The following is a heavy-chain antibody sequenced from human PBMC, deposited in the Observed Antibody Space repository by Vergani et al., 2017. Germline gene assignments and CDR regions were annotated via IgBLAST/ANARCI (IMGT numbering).Heavy chain of an antibody. V-gene: IGHV4-39*01. CDR3: ARSPRYDYIWGSSPGWYWFDP. CDR1: GGSISSGSYY. D-gene: IGHD3-16*01. Sequence: QVQLQESGPGLVKPSQTLSLTCTVSGGSISSGSYYWGWIRQPPGKGLEWIGSIYYSGSTYYNPSLKSRVTISVDTSKNQFSLKLSSVTAADTAVYYCARSPRYDYIWGSSPGWYWFDPWGQGTLVTVSS. J-gene: IGHJ5*02. CDR2: IYYSGST.